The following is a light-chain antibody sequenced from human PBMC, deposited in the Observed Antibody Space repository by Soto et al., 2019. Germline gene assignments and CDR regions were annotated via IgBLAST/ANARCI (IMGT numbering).Light chain of an antibody. V-gene: IGLV2-14*01. CDR2: DVS. CDR3: SSYTSSSTPRCV. J-gene: IGLJ1*01. CDR1: SSDVGGYNY. Sequence: QSALTQPASVSGSPGQSITISCTGTSSDVGGYNYVSWYQQHPGKAPKLMIYDVSNRPSGVSNRFSGSKSGNTASLTISGLQAEDEADYHCSSYTSSSTPRCVFGTGTKLTVL.